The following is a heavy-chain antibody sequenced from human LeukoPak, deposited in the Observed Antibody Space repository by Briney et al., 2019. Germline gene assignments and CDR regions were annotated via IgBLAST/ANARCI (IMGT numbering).Heavy chain of an antibody. CDR2: INHSGST. D-gene: IGHD2-2*01. CDR3: ATRPYCSSTSCSDY. CDR1: GGSFSGYY. Sequence: SETLSLTCAVYGGSFSGYYRSWIRQPPGKGLEWIGEINHSGSTNYNPSLKSRVTISVDTSKNQFSLKLSSVTAADTAVYYCATRPYCSSTSCSDYWGQGTLVTVSS. V-gene: IGHV4-34*01. J-gene: IGHJ4*02.